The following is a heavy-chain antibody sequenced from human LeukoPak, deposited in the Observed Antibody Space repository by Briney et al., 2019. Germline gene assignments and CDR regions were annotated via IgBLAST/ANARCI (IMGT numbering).Heavy chain of an antibody. CDR2: IYTSGST. CDR3: ARVGRDGYTPYYFDY. CDR1: GFTFSSYW. J-gene: IGHJ4*02. V-gene: IGHV4-4*07. D-gene: IGHD5-24*01. Sequence: GSLRLSCAASGFTFSSYWMSWIRQPAGKGMEWIGRIYTSGSTNYNPSLKSRVTISVDTSKNQFSLKLSSVTAADTAVYYCARVGRDGYTPYYFDYWGQGTLVTVSS.